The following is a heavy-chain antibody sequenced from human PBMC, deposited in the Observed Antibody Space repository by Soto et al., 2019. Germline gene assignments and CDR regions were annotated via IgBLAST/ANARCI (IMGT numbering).Heavy chain of an antibody. CDR2: ISSSSSTI. J-gene: IGHJ4*02. Sequence: GGSLRLSCSASGFTFSSYAMHWVRQAPGKGLEWVSYISSSSSTIYYADSVKGRFTISRDKAKNSLYLQMNSLRAEDTAVYYCAKEKGWQQLSYFDYWGQGTLVTVSS. CDR1: GFTFSSYA. CDR3: AKEKGWQQLSYFDY. V-gene: IGHV3-48*01. D-gene: IGHD6-13*01.